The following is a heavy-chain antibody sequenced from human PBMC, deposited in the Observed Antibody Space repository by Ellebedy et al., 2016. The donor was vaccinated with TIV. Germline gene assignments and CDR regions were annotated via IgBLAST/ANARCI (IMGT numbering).Heavy chain of an antibody. D-gene: IGHD3-22*01. CDR2: IRAYNANT. J-gene: IGHJ6*02. Sequence: AASVKVSCKASGYSFGSYGISWVRQAPGQGLEWMGWIRAYNANTKYAQKVQDRVSMTTDTSTSTAYMELRSRRSDDTAVYYCARQSYYDSYKMDVWGQGTTVTVSS. V-gene: IGHV1-18*04. CDR3: ARQSYYDSYKMDV. CDR1: GYSFGSYG.